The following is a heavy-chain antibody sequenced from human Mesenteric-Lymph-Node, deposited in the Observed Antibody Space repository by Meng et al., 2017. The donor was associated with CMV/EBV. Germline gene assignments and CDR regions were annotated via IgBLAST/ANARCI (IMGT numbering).Heavy chain of an antibody. J-gene: IGHJ4*02. V-gene: IGHV6-1*01. Sequence: SSNNAAWNWIRQSPSRGLEWLGRTYYRSKWYNQYAVSVRSRITINPDTSKNQFSLQLNSVTPEDTAVYYYARDREYVSGTYYNYFDYWGQGTLVTVSS. D-gene: IGHD3-10*01. CDR2: TYYRSKWYN. CDR3: ARDREYVSGTYYNYFDY. CDR1: SSNNAA.